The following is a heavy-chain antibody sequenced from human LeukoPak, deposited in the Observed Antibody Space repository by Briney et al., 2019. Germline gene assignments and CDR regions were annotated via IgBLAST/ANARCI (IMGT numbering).Heavy chain of an antibody. CDR2: IYYSGST. Sequence: SEALSLTCTVSGGSISSYYWSWIRQPPGKGLEWIGYIYYSGSTNYNPSLKSRVTISVDTSKNQFSLKLSSVTAADTAVYYCARQGLDTAAGNDYWGQGTLVTVSS. J-gene: IGHJ4*02. CDR1: GGSISSYY. D-gene: IGHD6-13*01. V-gene: IGHV4-59*08. CDR3: ARQGLDTAAGNDY.